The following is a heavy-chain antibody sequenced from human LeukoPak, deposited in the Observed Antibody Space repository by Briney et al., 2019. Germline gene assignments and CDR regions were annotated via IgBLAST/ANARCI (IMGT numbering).Heavy chain of an antibody. D-gene: IGHD6-13*01. V-gene: IGHV1-18*04. Sequence: ASVKVSCKVSGYTFTHYGISWVRQAPGQGLEWMGWISAYNGNTNYAQKFQGRVTMTRDTSISTAYMELSRLRSDDTAVYYCSIAAAEVDYWGQGTLVTVSS. CDR1: GYTFTHYG. CDR2: ISAYNGNT. CDR3: SIAAAEVDY. J-gene: IGHJ4*02.